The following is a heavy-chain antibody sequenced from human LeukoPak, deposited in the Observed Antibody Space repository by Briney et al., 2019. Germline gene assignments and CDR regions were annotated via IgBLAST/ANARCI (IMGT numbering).Heavy chain of an antibody. V-gene: IGHV3-13*01. CDR1: GFTFSSYD. J-gene: IGHJ6*02. Sequence: PGGSLRLSCAASGFTFSSYDMHWVRQATGKGLEWVSAIGTAGDTYYPGSVKGRFTISRENAKNSLYLQMNSLRAGDTAVYYCARGGGYSSSSLFYYYYGMDVWGQGTTVTVSS. CDR2: IGTAGDT. CDR3: ARGGGYSSSSLFYYYYGMDV. D-gene: IGHD6-6*01.